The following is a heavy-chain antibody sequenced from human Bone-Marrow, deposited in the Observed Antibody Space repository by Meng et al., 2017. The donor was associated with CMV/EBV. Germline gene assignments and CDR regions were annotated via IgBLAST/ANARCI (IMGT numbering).Heavy chain of an antibody. J-gene: IGHJ4*02. D-gene: IGHD1-1*01. CDR3: ARGPSGNWNPYFDY. V-gene: IGHV1-8*01. CDR2: MNPNSGNT. CDR1: GYTFTSYD. Sequence: ASVKVSCKASGYTFTSYDINWVRQATGQGLEWMGWMNPNSGNTAYAPKFQGRLTMTRNTSINTAYMDLSSLRSEDTAVYYCARGPSGNWNPYFDYWGQGTLVTVSS.